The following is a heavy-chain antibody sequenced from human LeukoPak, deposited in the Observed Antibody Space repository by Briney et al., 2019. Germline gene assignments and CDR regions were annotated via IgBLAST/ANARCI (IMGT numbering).Heavy chain of an antibody. Sequence: SETLSLTCTVSGGSISSSNYYWGWIRQTPGEGLEWIGSVYYSGTTSYSPSLRSRVTQSADTSKNQFSLKLSSVTAADTAVYYCARGSVTFGGVIVIPFDPWGQGTLVTVSS. V-gene: IGHV4-39*07. CDR2: VYYSGTT. J-gene: IGHJ5*02. CDR3: ARGSVTFGGVIVIPFDP. CDR1: GGSISSSNYY. D-gene: IGHD3-16*02.